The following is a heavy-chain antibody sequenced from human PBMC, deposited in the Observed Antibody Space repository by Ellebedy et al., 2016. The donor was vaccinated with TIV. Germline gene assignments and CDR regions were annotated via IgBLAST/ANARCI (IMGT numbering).Heavy chain of an antibody. V-gene: IGHV3-7*04. CDR1: GFTFRTYW. Sequence: GGSLRLSCAASGFTFRTYWMNWVRQAPGKGLEWVANIKQDGSVKYYVDSVKGRFTISRDNAKNSLYLQMNSLRAEDTAVYYCARARVWWLPLGYYFDYWGQGTLVTVSS. CDR2: IKQDGSVK. CDR3: ARARVWWLPLGYYFDY. D-gene: IGHD5-12*01. J-gene: IGHJ4*02.